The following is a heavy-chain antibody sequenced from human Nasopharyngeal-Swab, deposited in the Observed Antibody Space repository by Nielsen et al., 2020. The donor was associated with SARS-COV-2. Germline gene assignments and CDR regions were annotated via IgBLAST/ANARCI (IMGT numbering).Heavy chain of an antibody. CDR2: INPSGGST. CDR1: GYTFTSYY. Sequence: ASVKVSCKASGYTFTSYYMHWVRQAPGQGLEWMGIINPSGGSTSYAQKFQGRVTMTRDTSTSTVYMELSSLRSEDTAVYYCARKSLGYSSGWLGAFDIWGQGTMVTVSS. CDR3: ARKSLGYSSGWLGAFDI. V-gene: IGHV1-46*01. J-gene: IGHJ3*02. D-gene: IGHD6-19*01.